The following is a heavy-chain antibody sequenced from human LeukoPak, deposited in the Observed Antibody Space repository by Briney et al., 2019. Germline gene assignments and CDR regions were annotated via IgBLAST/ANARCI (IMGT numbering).Heavy chain of an antibody. CDR1: GFTFGSYG. V-gene: IGHV3-30*18. J-gene: IGHJ4*02. Sequence: GGSLRLSCAASGFTFGSYGMHWVRQAPGKGLEWVAVISYDGSNKYYADSVKGRFTISRDNSKNTLYLQMNSLRAEDTAVYYCAKGGGILTGEVDYWGQGTLVTVSS. CDR3: AKGGGILTGEVDY. D-gene: IGHD3-9*01. CDR2: ISYDGSNK.